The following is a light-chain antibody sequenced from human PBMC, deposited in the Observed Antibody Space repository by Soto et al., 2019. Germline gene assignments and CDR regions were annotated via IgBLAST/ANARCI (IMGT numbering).Light chain of an antibody. J-gene: IGKJ1*01. CDR3: QQYDISPWT. CDR2: DSS. V-gene: IGKV3-20*01. CDR1: QSVSSSY. Sequence: EIVLAQSPGTLSLSPGESATLSCRASQSVSSSYLAWCQQKPGQAPRLLIYDSSTRATGFPDRFSGSGSGTDFTLTIIRLEPEDFAVYYCQQYDISPWTFGQGTKVDIK.